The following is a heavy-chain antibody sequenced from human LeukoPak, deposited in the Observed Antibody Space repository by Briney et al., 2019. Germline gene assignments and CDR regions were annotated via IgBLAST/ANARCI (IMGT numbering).Heavy chain of an antibody. J-gene: IGHJ4*02. CDR2: FYYSGST. CDR3: ARTVGATYYFDY. Sequence: PSETLSLTCTVSRGSISSYHWSWIRQPPGKGLEWIGYFYYSGSTNYNPSLKSRVTISVDTSKNQFYLKLSSVTAADTAVYYRARTVGATYYFDYWGQGTLVTVSS. D-gene: IGHD1-26*01. CDR1: RGSISSYH. V-gene: IGHV4-59*01.